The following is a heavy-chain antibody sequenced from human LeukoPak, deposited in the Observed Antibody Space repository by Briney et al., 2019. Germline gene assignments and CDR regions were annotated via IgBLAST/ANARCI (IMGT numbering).Heavy chain of an antibody. CDR1: GGSISSYY. V-gene: IGHV4-59*12. D-gene: IGHD5-12*01. J-gene: IGHJ4*02. CDR2: IYDSGST. Sequence: SETLSLTCTVSGGSISSYYWSWIRQPPGKGLEWIGYIYDSGSTNYNPSLKSRVTISVDTSKNQFSLKLSSVTAADTVVYYCAREQVAHYFDYWGQGTLVTVSS. CDR3: AREQVAHYFDY.